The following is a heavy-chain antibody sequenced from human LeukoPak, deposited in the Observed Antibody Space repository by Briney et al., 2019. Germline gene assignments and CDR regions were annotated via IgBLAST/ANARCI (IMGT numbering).Heavy chain of an antibody. CDR3: ARSSKYINRYSSGWYRVWYYFDY. J-gene: IGHJ4*02. V-gene: IGHV1-2*02. CDR1: GYTFTSYY. Sequence: ASVKVSCKASGYTFTSYYMHWVRQAPGQGLEWMGWINPNSGGTNYAQKFQGRVTMTRDTSISTAYMELSRLRSDDTAVYYCARSSKYINRYSSGWYRVWYYFDYWGQGTLVTVSS. D-gene: IGHD6-19*01. CDR2: INPNSGGT.